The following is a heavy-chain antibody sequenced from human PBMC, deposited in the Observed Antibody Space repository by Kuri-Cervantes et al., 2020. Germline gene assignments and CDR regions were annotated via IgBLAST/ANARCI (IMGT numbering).Heavy chain of an antibody. V-gene: IGHV4-34*01. CDR1: GGSFSGYY. J-gene: IGHJ2*01. Sequence: GSQRLSCAVYGGSFSGYYWSWIRQPPGKGLEWIGEINHSGSTNYNPSLKSRVTISVDTSKNQFSLKLSSVTAADTAVYYCARARGGDKTKRYFDLWGRGTLVTVSS. D-gene: IGHD2-21*02. CDR2: INHSGST. CDR3: ARARGGDKTKRYFDL.